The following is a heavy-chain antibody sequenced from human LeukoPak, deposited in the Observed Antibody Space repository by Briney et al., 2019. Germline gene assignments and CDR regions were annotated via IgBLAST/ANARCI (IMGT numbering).Heavy chain of an antibody. J-gene: IGHJ5*02. D-gene: IGHD1-26*01. V-gene: IGHV3-30*04. CDR3: ARDPIRRSGSLNNWFDP. CDR1: GFTFSSYA. CDR2: ISYDGSNK. Sequence: PGGSLRLSCAASGFTFSSYAMHWVRQAPGKGLEWVAVISYDGSNKYYADSVKGRFTISRDNSKNTLYLQMNSLRAEDTAVYYCARDPIRRSGSLNNWFDPWGQGTLVTVSS.